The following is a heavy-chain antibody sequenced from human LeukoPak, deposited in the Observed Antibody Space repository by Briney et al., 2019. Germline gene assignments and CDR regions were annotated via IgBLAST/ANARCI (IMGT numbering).Heavy chain of an antibody. D-gene: IGHD6-6*01. V-gene: IGHV3-7*05. Sequence: GGSLRLSCAASGYSFSTLWMRCVRQAPGKGLEWVANIKQDGSEEVYVDSVRGRFTISRDNAKNSLFLQMNTLRAEDTAVYYCARDPYSSTWSYGMDVWGQGTMVTVSS. CDR1: GYSFSTLW. CDR3: ARDPYSSTWSYGMDV. CDR2: IKQDGSEE. J-gene: IGHJ6*02.